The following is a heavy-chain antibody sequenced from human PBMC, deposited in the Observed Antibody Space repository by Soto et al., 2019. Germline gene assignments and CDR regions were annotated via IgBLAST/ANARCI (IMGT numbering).Heavy chain of an antibody. J-gene: IGHJ4*02. CDR1: GGSISSLH. Sequence: SETLSLTCTVSGGSISSLHWSWIRQPPGKGLEWIGYIHYSGSTNYNPSLESRVTISVDTSKNQFSLKLSSVTAADAAVYYCARSMDVTLTVVDRDEYFDSWGQGTLVTVSS. V-gene: IGHV4-59*01. D-gene: IGHD3-22*01. CDR3: ARSMDVTLTVVDRDEYFDS. CDR2: IHYSGST.